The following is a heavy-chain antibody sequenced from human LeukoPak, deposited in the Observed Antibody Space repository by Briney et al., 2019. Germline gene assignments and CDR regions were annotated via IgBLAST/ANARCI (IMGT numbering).Heavy chain of an antibody. Sequence: NPGGSLRLSCAASGFTFSSYSMNWVRQAPGKGLEWVSSISSSSGYIYYADSVKGRFTISRDNAKNSLYLQMNSLRAEDTAVYYCARVTSGGTGGAFDIWGQGTMVTVSS. CDR1: GFTFSSYS. V-gene: IGHV3-21*01. D-gene: IGHD2-15*01. CDR3: ARVTSGGTGGAFDI. J-gene: IGHJ3*02. CDR2: ISSSSGYI.